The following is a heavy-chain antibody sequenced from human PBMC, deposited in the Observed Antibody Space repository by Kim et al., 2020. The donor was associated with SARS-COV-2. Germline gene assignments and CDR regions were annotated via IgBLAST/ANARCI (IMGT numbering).Heavy chain of an antibody. Sequence: GGSLRLSCAASGFTFSSYGMHWVRQAPGKGLEWVAVIWYDGSNKYYADSVKGRFTISRDNSKNTLYLQMNSLRAEDTAVYYCARDFSVAGMRVGAFDIWGQGTMVTVSS. V-gene: IGHV3-33*01. CDR1: GFTFSSYG. CDR2: IWYDGSNK. D-gene: IGHD6-19*01. CDR3: ARDFSVAGMRVGAFDI. J-gene: IGHJ3*02.